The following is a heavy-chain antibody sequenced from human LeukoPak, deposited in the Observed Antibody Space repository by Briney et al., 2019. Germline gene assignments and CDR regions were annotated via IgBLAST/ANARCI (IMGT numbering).Heavy chain of an antibody. CDR2: IYPGDSDT. CDR3: ARQAGSTASYYYGMDV. Sequence: GESLKISCKDSGYSFTSYWIGWVRQMPGKGLGWMGIIYPGDSDTRYSPSFQGQVTISADKSISTAYLQWSSLKASDTAMYYCARQAGSTASYYYGMDVWGQGTTVTVSS. CDR1: GYSFTSYW. V-gene: IGHV5-51*01. D-gene: IGHD1-1*01. J-gene: IGHJ6*02.